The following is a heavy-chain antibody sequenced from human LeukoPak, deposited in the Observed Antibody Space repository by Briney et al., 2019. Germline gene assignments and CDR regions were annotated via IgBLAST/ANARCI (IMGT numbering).Heavy chain of an antibody. CDR3: ARDKDYRTTGTGTLVYDYYHMDV. Sequence: PGGSLRLSCAASGFTFSRYGMHWVRQAPGKGLAWVAVISEDGSKKYYVDPVKGRFTISRDNSKNTLYLQMNSLRGDDTGVYYCARDKDYRTTGTGTLVYDYYHMDVWGQGTTVIVS. V-gene: IGHV3-30*03. CDR1: GFTFSRYG. CDR2: ISEDGSKK. J-gene: IGHJ6*03. D-gene: IGHD2-8*02.